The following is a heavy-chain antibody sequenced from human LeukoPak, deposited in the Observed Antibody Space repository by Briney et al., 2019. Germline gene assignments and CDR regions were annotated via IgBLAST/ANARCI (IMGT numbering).Heavy chain of an antibody. CDR1: GYTFTSYG. D-gene: IGHD5-24*01. Sequence: ASVKVSCKASGYTFTSYGISWVRQAPGQGLEWMGWISAYNGNTNYAQKLQGRVTMTTDTSTSTAYMELRSLRSDDTAVYYCASSLEMATTNWFDPWGQGTLVTVSS. V-gene: IGHV1-18*01. CDR2: ISAYNGNT. CDR3: ASSLEMATTNWFDP. J-gene: IGHJ5*02.